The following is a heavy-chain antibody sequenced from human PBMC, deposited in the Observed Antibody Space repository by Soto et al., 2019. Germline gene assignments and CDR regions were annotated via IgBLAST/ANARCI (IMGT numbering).Heavy chain of an antibody. D-gene: IGHD6-19*01. J-gene: IGHJ4*02. CDR2: INPGTGNT. Sequence: QVPLVQSGAEVKKPGASVKVSCKTSGYTFITSTIHWLRQAPGQRLEWMGWINPGTGNTKFSQTFQGRVTLTRDTSASTAYLELRSLTSEDTAVFYCAREERFSSSFYYYEDWGQGTLVTVSS. CDR1: GYTFITST. CDR3: AREERFSSSFYYYED. V-gene: IGHV1-3*01.